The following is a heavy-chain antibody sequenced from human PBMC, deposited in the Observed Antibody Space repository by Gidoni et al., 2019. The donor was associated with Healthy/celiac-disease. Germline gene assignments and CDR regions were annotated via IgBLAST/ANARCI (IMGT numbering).Heavy chain of an antibody. J-gene: IGHJ5*02. D-gene: IGHD4-17*01. V-gene: IGHV4-39*01. CDR2: IYYSGST. Sequence: QLQLQESGPGLVKPSETLSLTCPVAGGSISSSSYYWGWIRQPPGKGLEWIGSIYYSGSTYYKPSLKSRVTISVDTSKNQFSLKLSSVTAADTAVYYCARHSRWFDPWGQGTLVTVSS. CDR1: GGSISSSSYY. CDR3: ARHSRWFDP.